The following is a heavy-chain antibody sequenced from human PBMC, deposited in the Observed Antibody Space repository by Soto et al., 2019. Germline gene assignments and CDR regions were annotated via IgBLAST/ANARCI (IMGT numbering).Heavy chain of an antibody. V-gene: IGHV1-69*04. Sequence: GASVKVSCKASGGTFSSYTISWVRQAPGQRLEWMGRIIPILGIANYAQKFQGRVTITADKSTSTAYMELSSLRSEDTAVYYCARDPNSSGFVLWGQGTLVTVSS. CDR2: IIPILGIA. CDR1: GGTFSSYT. J-gene: IGHJ4*02. CDR3: ARDPNSSGFVL. D-gene: IGHD6-19*01.